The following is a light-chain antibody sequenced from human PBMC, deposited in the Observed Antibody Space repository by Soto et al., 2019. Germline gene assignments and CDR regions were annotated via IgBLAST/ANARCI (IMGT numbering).Light chain of an antibody. CDR2: GAS. Sequence: EIVLTQSPGTLSLSPVEIATLSFMASQSVSSSYLAWYQQKPGQAPRLLIYGASSRATGIPDRFSGSGSGTDFTLTISRLETEDFAVYYCQQYGSSFTFGQGTRLEIK. CDR3: QQYGSSFT. J-gene: IGKJ5*01. CDR1: QSVSSSY. V-gene: IGKV3-20*01.